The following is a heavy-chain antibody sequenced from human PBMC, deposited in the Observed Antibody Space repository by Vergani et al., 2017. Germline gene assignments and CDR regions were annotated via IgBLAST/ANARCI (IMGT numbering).Heavy chain of an antibody. J-gene: IGHJ4*02. CDR1: GGSISSYY. CDR2: NYYSGST. Sequence: QVQLQESGPGLVKPSETLSITCTVSGGSISSYYWSWIRQPPGKGLEWIGYNYYSGSTNYNPSLKSRVTISVDTSNNKFSLKLSSVTAADTAVYYCARVVPLGAIAGAGTGFDYWGQGTLVTVSS. D-gene: IGHD6-19*01. CDR3: ARVVPLGAIAGAGTGFDY. V-gene: IGHV4-59*01.